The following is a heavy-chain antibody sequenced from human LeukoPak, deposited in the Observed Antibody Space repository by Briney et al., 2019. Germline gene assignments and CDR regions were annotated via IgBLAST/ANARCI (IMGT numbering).Heavy chain of an antibody. D-gene: IGHD5-24*01. V-gene: IGHV4-59*01. CDR1: GGSLNSYY. J-gene: IGHJ4*02. CDR3: ARAKGITSFDY. CDR2: MCFSGST. Sequence: SETLSLTCTVSGGSLNSYYWSWIRQPPGKGLEWIGYMCFSGSTKYNPSLKSRVTISLDTSKNQFSLRLRSVTAADTAVYYCARAKGITSFDYWGQGTLVTVSS.